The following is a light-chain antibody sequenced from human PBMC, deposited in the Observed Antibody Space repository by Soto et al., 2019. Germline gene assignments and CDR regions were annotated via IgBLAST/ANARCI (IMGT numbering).Light chain of an antibody. CDR3: QQYGSSPRT. J-gene: IGKJ1*01. V-gene: IGKV3-20*01. Sequence: DIVLTQSPGTLSLSPGERATLSCRASQSVGSIYLAWYQQKPGQAPRLLIHGASNRASGIPDRFSGSGSGTDFTLTISRLEPEDFAMYYCQQYGSSPRTFGQGTKVDIK. CDR1: QSVGSIY. CDR2: GAS.